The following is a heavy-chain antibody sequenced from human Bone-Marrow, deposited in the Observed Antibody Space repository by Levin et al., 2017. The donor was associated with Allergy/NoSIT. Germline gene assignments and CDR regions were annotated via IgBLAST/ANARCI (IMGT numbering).Heavy chain of an antibody. CDR3: ARDGYAVFSNWFDP. D-gene: IGHD5-12*01. Sequence: GGSLRLSCAASGFTFSSYAMHWVRQAPGKGLEWVAVISYDGSNKYYADSVKGRFTISRDNSKNTLYLQMNSLRAEDTAVYYCARDGYAVFSNWFDPWGQGTLVTVSS. CDR1: GFTFSSYA. V-gene: IGHV3-30-3*01. J-gene: IGHJ5*02. CDR2: ISYDGSNK.